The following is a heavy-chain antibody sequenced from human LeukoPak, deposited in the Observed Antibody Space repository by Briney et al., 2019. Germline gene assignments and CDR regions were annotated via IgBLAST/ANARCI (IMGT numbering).Heavy chain of an antibody. Sequence: SVKVSCKASGGTFSSYAISWVRQAPGQGLEWMGRIIPILGIANYAQKFQGRVTITADKSTSTAYMELSSLRSEDTAVYYCARDSGGVVVTADAFDIWGQGTIVTVSS. CDR3: ARDSGGVVVTADAFDI. CDR1: GGTFSSYA. V-gene: IGHV1-69*04. D-gene: IGHD2-21*02. CDR2: IIPILGIA. J-gene: IGHJ3*02.